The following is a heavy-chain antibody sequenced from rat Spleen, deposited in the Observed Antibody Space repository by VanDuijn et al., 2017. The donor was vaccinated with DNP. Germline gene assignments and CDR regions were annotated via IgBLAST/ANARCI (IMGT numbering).Heavy chain of an antibody. CDR3: ARRSGYGKWFAY. CDR1: GYTFTTYY. Sequence: QIQLQQSGAELAKPGSSVKISCKASGYTFTTYYISWIKQTTGQDREYIGYTHMGRGDTNCNENFKGKATLTVDKSSSTAYMQLSSLTPVDTAVYYCARRSGYGKWFAYGGHGTLVTVSS. V-gene: IGHV1-43*01. D-gene: IGHD4-3*01. J-gene: IGHJ3*01. CDR2: THMGRGDT.